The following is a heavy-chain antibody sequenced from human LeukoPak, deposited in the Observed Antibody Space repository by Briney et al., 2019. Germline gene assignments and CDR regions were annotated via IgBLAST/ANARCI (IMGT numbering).Heavy chain of an antibody. CDR3: ARHTYYYVMDV. V-gene: IGHV3-33*01. J-gene: IGHJ6*02. Sequence: GGSLRLSCAASGFTFSSYGMHWVRQAPGKGLEWVAVIWYDGSNKYYADSVKGRFTISRDNSKNTLYLQMNSLRAEDTAVYYCARHTYYYVMDVWGQGTTVTVSS. CDR2: IWYDGSNK. CDR1: GFTFSSYG.